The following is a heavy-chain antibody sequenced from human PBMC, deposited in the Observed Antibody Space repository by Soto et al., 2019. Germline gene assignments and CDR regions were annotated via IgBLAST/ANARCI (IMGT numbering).Heavy chain of an antibody. CDR1: GYTFTGYY. D-gene: IGHD2-15*01. CDR2: INPNSGGT. CDR3: VRGPPRYCSGGSCYAPRTFHAFDI. Sequence: ASVKVSCKASGYTFTGYYMHWVRQAPGQGLEWMGWINPNSGGTNYAQKFQGWVTMTRDTSISTAYMELSRLRSDDAAVYYCVRGPPRYCSGGSCYAPRTFHAFDIWGQGTMVTVSS. V-gene: IGHV1-2*04. J-gene: IGHJ3*02.